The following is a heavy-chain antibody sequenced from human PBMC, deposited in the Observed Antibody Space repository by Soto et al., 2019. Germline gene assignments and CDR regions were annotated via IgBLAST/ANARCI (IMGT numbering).Heavy chain of an antibody. Sequence: EVQLEESGGGLVQPGGSLRLSCAASGFTLSMYWMTWVRQAPGRGLEWVANIKQDGSKKSYLDSVRGRFTNSRDNVRNSLYLQMDSLRAEDTALYYCARDVSPGSSSLYLDAFDIWGQGTMVIVSS. CDR2: IKQDGSKK. V-gene: IGHV3-7*05. CDR1: GFTLSMYW. D-gene: IGHD6-13*01. CDR3: ARDVSPGSSSLYLDAFDI. J-gene: IGHJ3*02.